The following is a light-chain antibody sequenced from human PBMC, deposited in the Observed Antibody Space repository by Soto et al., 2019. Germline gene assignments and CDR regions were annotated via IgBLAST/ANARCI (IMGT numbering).Light chain of an antibody. Sequence: DIQMTQSPSSLSASVGDRVTITCRASQSISSYLNWYQQKPGKAPKLLIYAASSLQSGVPSRFSGSGSGTDFTLTISSLQPEDFATYYCQQSYRTPDTFGQGTKV. J-gene: IGKJ1*01. CDR1: QSISSY. V-gene: IGKV1-39*01. CDR3: QQSYRTPDT. CDR2: AAS.